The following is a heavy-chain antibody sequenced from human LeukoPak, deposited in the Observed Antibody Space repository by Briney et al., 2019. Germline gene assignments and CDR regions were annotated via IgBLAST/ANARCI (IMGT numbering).Heavy chain of an antibody. CDR3: AIQPDIMITFGGVIGDY. CDR2: ISAYNGNT. Sequence: ASVKVSCKASGYTFTSYGISWVRQAPGQGLEWMGWISAYNGNTNYAQKLQGRVTMTTDTSTSTAYMEPRSLRSDDTAVYYCAIQPDIMITFGGVIGDYWGQGTLVTVSS. CDR1: GYTFTSYG. D-gene: IGHD3-16*02. J-gene: IGHJ4*02. V-gene: IGHV1-18*01.